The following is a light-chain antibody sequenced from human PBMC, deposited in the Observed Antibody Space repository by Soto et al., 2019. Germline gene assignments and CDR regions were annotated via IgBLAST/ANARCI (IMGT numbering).Light chain of an antibody. CDR3: PQYNKWPPSP. V-gene: IGKV3-15*01. CDR2: GAS. CDR1: QSVTSN. J-gene: IGKJ5*01. Sequence: EIMMTQSPATLSVYPEDRATLSCRASQSVTSNLAWYQQKPGQATRLLIYGASTRATGSPATFSGSGSGTEFTLTISSLQSGEFAVYFWPQYNKWPPSPFGQGTRLEI.